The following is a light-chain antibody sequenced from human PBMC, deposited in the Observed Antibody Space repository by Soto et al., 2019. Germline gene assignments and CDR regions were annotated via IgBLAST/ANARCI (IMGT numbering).Light chain of an antibody. CDR2: AAS. Sequence: DIQMTQSPSSLSASVGDRVTITCRATQSIRSYLNWYQQKPGKAPKLXIYAASSLQSGVPSNFSGSGAGTEFTRTIGSLQHEDVATDYCQQYNAYPWTFGQGTKVDIK. CDR3: QQYNAYPWT. J-gene: IGKJ1*01. V-gene: IGKV1-39*01. CDR1: QSIRSY.